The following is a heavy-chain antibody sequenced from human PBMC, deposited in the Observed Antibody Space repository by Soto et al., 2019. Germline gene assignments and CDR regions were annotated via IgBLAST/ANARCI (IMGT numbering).Heavy chain of an antibody. CDR3: AKAVPPFVVVTASDY. J-gene: IGHJ4*02. Sequence: LRLSCAASGFTFRNFGMHWVRQAPGKGLEWVAVISYDGTNKYYADSVKGRFTISRDNSKNTLYLQINSLRAEDTAVYYCAKAVPPFVVVTASDYWGQGTLVTV. D-gene: IGHD2-21*02. CDR2: ISYDGTNK. V-gene: IGHV3-30*18. CDR1: GFTFRNFG.